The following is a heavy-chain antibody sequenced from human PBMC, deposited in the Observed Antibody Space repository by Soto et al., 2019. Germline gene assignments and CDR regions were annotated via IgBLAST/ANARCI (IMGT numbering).Heavy chain of an antibody. V-gene: IGHV4-31*03. J-gene: IGHJ6*01. CDR2: IYYSGST. D-gene: IGHD3-16*01. CDR3: ARDPGGILGMDV. Sequence: TLGFTCTFYVGSIRSGGYYWSWIRQHPGKGLEWIGYIYYSGSTYYNPSLKSRVTISVDTSKNQLSLKLSSVTAAGTAVYYCARDPGGILGMDVWGQGTTVTGSS. CDR1: VGSIRSGGYY.